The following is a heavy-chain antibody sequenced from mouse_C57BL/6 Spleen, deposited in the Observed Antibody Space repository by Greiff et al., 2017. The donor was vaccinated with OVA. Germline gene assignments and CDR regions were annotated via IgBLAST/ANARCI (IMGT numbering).Heavy chain of an antibody. CDR2: ISSGRSTL. V-gene: IGHV5-17*01. D-gene: IGHD1-1*01. CDR3: ARNYYGRSYEAWVAY. Sequence: EVKLVESGGGLVKPGGSLKLSCAASGFTFSDYGMHWVRQAPEKGLEWVAYISSGRSTLYYADTVKGRFTISRDNAKNTLFLQMTSLRSEDTAMYYCARNYYGRSYEAWVAYWGQGTLVTVSA. J-gene: IGHJ3*01. CDR1: GFTFSDYG.